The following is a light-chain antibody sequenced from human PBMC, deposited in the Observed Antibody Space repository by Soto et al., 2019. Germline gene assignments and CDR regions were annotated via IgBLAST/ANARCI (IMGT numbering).Light chain of an antibody. CDR3: QQYGSAPRT. CDR1: LSVSKNY. Sequence: EVVLTQSPGTLSLSPGERATLSCRASLSVSKNYLAWYQQKPGQAPRLLIYAASSRATGIPDRFSGGGSGTDFPLTIGRLEPEALAVYYCQQYGSAPRTFGQGTKLEVK. J-gene: IGKJ1*01. V-gene: IGKV3-20*01. CDR2: AAS.